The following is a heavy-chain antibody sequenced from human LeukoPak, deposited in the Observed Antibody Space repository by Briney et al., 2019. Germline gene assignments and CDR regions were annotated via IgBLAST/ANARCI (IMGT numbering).Heavy chain of an antibody. CDR2: MNRAGREK. Sequence: PGGALRFSCAASGFTVRYLWLSWVRQAPGKGLGGVANMNRAGREKYYADSVKAPFTISRDNAKNPLYLQMNSLRAEDTAVYYCARDRRYYHDSSGYYYEGSVFDPWGQGTLVTVSS. D-gene: IGHD3-22*01. CDR1: GFTVRYLW. V-gene: IGHV3-7*01. CDR3: ARDRRYYHDSSGYYYEGSVFDP. J-gene: IGHJ5*02.